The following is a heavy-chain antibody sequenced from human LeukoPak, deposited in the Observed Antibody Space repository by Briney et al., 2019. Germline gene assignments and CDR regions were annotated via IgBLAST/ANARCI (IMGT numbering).Heavy chain of an antibody. CDR3: ARMGHGYGSGRLQGNRFDY. CDR1: GGSISSGSYS. CDR2: IYYSGSA. D-gene: IGHD3-10*01. Sequence: PSQTLSLTCAVSGGSISSGSYSWSWIRQPPGKGLEWIGYIYYSGSAYYNPSLKSRFTISVDTSKNQFSLKLSSVTAADTAVYYCARMGHGYGSGRLQGNRFDYWGQGTLVTVSS. V-gene: IGHV4-30-4*07. J-gene: IGHJ4*02.